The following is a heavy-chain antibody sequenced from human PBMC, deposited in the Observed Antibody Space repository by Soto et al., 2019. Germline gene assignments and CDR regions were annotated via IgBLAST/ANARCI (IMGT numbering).Heavy chain of an antibody. J-gene: IGHJ4*02. Sequence: QVQLVQSGAEVKKPGASVKVSCKASGYTFTSYGISWLRQALGQGLEWIGWISAYSGNTKYAQKLQGRVTMTTDTSTSTAYMELRSLRSDDTAVYYYARDLAVALIDYWGQGTQVTVSS. CDR2: ISAYSGNT. CDR1: GYTFTSYG. D-gene: IGHD6-19*01. CDR3: ARDLAVALIDY. V-gene: IGHV1-18*01.